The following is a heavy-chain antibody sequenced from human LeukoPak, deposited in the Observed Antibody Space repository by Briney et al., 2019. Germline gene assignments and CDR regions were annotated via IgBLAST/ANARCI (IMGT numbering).Heavy chain of an antibody. J-gene: IGHJ3*01. CDR2: IIPMLDEV. CDR1: GGTFGSFG. Sequence: ASVKVSCKASGGTFGSFGLSWLRQAPGQGLEWMGRIIPMLDEVRYGQSFRGRVTITADKSTNTAYMELSGLKSEDTAMYYCARDVDLENTDAFYVWGQGTLVTVSS. CDR3: ARDVDLENTDAFYV. V-gene: IGHV1-69*04. D-gene: IGHD5-12*01.